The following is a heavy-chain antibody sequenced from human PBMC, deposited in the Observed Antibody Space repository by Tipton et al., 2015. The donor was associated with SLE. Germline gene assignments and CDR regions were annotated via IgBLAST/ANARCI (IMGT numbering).Heavy chain of an antibody. D-gene: IGHD1-1*01. CDR2: VNHSGST. CDR1: DGSFSGNY. J-gene: IGHJ4*02. Sequence: TLSLTCDLNDGSFSGNYWSWIRQPPGKGLEWIGEVNHSGSTNYNPSLKSRVTISVDTSKNQISLNLSSVTAADTAVYYCARGPGRDWGQGTLVTVSS. CDR3: ARGPGRD. V-gene: IGHV4-34*01.